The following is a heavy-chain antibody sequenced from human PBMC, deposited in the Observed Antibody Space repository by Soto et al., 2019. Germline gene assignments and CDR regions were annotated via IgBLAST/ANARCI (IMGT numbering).Heavy chain of an antibody. CDR3: ARDQDTAMVGFDY. CDR2: IYYSGST. D-gene: IGHD5-18*01. Sequence: SSETLSLTCTVSGGSISSGGYYWSWIRQHPGKGLEWIGYIYYSGSTYYNPSLKSRVTISVDTSKSQFSLKLSSVTAADTAVYYCARDQDTAMVGFDYWGQGTLVTVSS. J-gene: IGHJ4*02. V-gene: IGHV4-31*02. CDR1: GGSISSGGYY.